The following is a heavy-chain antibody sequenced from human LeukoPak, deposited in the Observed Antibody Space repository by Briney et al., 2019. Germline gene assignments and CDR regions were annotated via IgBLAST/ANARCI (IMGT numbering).Heavy chain of an antibody. Sequence: GGSLRLSCAASGFTFDDYAMHWVRQAPGKGLEWVSGISWNSGSIGYADSVKGRFTISRDNSKNTLYLQMNSLRAEDTAVYYCARDIFVGASNYWGQGTLVTVSS. J-gene: IGHJ4*02. V-gene: IGHV3-9*01. CDR1: GFTFDDYA. CDR3: ARDIFVGASNY. D-gene: IGHD1-26*01. CDR2: ISWNSGSI.